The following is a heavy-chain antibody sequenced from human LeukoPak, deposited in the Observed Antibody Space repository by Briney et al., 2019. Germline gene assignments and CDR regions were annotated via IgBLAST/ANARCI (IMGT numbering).Heavy chain of an antibody. CDR3: TTAGCSGGSCYGSYAFDI. J-gene: IGHJ3*02. D-gene: IGHD2-15*01. CDR1: GFTFSNAW. V-gene: IGHV3-15*01. CDR2: IKSKTDGGTT. Sequence: GGSLRLSCAASGFTFSNAWMSWVRQAPGKGLEWVGRIKSKTDGGTTDYAAPVKGRFTISRDGSKNTLYLQMNSLKTEDTAVYYCTTAGCSGGSCYGSYAFDIWGQGTMVTVSS.